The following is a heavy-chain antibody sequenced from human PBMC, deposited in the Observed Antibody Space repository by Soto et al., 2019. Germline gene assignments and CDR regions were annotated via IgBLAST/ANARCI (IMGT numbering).Heavy chain of an antibody. V-gene: IGHV3-33*01. D-gene: IGHD1-1*01. J-gene: IGHJ4*02. CDR2: IWYDGSNK. CDR1: GFTFSSYG. Sequence: QVQLVESGGGVVQPGRSLRLSCAASGFTFSSYGIHWVRQAPGKGLEWVAVIWYDGSNKYYADSVKGRFTISRDNSKNTLFLQMNSLRAEDTAVYDCARDYNFQFDYWGQGTLVTVSS. CDR3: ARDYNFQFDY.